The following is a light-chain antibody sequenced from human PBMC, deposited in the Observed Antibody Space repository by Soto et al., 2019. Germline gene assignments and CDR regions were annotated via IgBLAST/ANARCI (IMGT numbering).Light chain of an antibody. V-gene: IGLV2-14*01. CDR2: EVS. J-gene: IGLJ2*01. CDR1: SSDVGGYNY. Sequence: QSALTQPASVSGSPGQSITISCTGTSSDVGGYNYVSWYQQHPGKAPKLMIYEVSNRPSGVSNRFSGSKSGNTASLTISGLPAEDEADYYWNPYTSRSTYVIFGGGTKLTVL. CDR3: NPYTSRSTYVI.